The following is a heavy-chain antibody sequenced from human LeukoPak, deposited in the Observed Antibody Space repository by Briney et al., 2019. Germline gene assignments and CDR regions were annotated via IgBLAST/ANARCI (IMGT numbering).Heavy chain of an antibody. CDR3: ARGRVSSSTWYSTYYCYFYMDV. D-gene: IGHD1-1*01. J-gene: IGHJ6*03. CDR2: VDHTGST. Sequence: SETLSLTCSVSDDSITMYYWTWIRQPPGKGLEWIGYVDHTGSTNFNPSLNGRVSISRDTTKNLFSLRLRSVTAADTAVYFCARGRVSSSTWYSTYYCYFYMDVWGKGTTVTVSS. CDR1: DDSITMYY. V-gene: IGHV4-59*01.